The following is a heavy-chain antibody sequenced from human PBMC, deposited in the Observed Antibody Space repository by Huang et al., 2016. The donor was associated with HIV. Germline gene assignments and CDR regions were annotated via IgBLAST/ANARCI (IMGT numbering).Heavy chain of an antibody. CDR3: ATVDYYDTSGPQRGYFDN. CDR2: IIPTLGTA. CDR1: GGPFRNFA. D-gene: IGHD3-22*01. Sequence: QVQLVQSGAEVKKPGSSVKVSCKASGGPFRNFAIGWVRQAPGQGLEGMGGIIPTLGTANYAQKVQGRVTIIADESTSTAYMELSSLRSEDTVVYYCATVDYYDTSGPQRGYFDNWGQGTLVTVSS. V-gene: IGHV1-69*01. J-gene: IGHJ4*02.